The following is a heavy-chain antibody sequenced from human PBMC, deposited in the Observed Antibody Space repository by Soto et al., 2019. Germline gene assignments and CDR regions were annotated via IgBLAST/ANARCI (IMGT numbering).Heavy chain of an antibody. CDR3: ARGDYYDSSGPFSDAFDI. Sequence: GGALRLSCAASGFTVSSNYMSWVRQAPGKGLEWVANIKEDGSQKWYVDSVKGRFTISRDNAKNSLYLQINSLRAEDTAVYYCARGDYYDSSGPFSDAFDIWGQGTMVTVSS. D-gene: IGHD3-22*01. CDR1: GFTVSSNY. J-gene: IGHJ3*02. CDR2: IKEDGSQK. V-gene: IGHV3-7*04.